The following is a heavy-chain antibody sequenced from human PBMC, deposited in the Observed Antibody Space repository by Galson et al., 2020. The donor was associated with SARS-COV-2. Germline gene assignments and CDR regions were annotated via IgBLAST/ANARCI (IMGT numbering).Heavy chain of an antibody. CDR3: ARGSWGVVTSPDY. Sequence: SLKISCAASGFTFSSYGMHWVRQAPGKGLEWVAVIWYDGSNKYYADSVKGRFTISRDNSKNTLYLQMNSLRAEDTAVYYCARGSWGVVTSPDYWGQGTLVTVSS. D-gene: IGHD3-3*01. J-gene: IGHJ4*02. CDR1: GFTFSSYG. V-gene: IGHV3-33*01. CDR2: IWYDGSNK.